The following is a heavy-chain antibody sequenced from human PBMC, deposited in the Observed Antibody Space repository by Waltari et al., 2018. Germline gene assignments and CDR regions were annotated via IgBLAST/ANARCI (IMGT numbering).Heavy chain of an antibody. Sequence: QVQLVESGGGVVQPGRSLRLSCAASGFTFSSYGMHWVRQAPGKGLEWVAVIWYDGSNKYYADSVKGRFTISRDNSKNTLYLQMNSLRAEDTAVYYCAREKSTIFGVVNRNWFDPWGQGTLVTVSS. V-gene: IGHV3-33*01. CDR2: IWYDGSNK. CDR3: AREKSTIFGVVNRNWFDP. D-gene: IGHD3-3*01. CDR1: GFTFSSYG. J-gene: IGHJ5*02.